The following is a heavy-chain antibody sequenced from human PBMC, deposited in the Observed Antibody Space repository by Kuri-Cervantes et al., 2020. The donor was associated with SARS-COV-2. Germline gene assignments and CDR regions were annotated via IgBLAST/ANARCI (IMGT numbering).Heavy chain of an antibody. V-gene: IGHV4-59*01. J-gene: IGHJ6*02. Sequence: SETLSLTCTVSGGSISSYYWSWIRQPPGKGLEWIGYIYYSGSTNYNPSLKSRVTISVDTSKNQFSLKLSSVTAADTAVYYCARGDRSGGSCYGMDVWGQGTTVTVSS. CDR3: ARGDRSGGSCYGMDV. CDR1: GGSISSYY. CDR2: IYYSGST. D-gene: IGHD2-15*01.